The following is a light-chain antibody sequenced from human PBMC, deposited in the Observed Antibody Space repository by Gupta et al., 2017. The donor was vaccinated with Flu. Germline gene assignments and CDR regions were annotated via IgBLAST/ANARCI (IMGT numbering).Light chain of an antibody. CDR3: QQSYSTRA. J-gene: IGKJ4*01. CDR2: AAS. V-gene: IGKV1-39*01. CDR1: QSISSY. Sequence: DIQMTQSPSSLSASVGDRVTITCRASQSISSYLNWYQQKPGKAPKLLIYAASSLQSGVPSRFSGSGSGTDFTLTISRLQPEDFATYYWQQSYSTRAFGGGTXVEIK.